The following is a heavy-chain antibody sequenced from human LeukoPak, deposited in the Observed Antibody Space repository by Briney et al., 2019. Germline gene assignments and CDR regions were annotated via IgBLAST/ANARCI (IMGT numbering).Heavy chain of an antibody. J-gene: IGHJ6*02. D-gene: IGHD2-15*01. CDR3: ARQDIVRGMDV. Sequence: GRSLRLSCAASGFTFSSYGMHWVRQAPGKGLEWVTAIWYDGRNKYYPDSVKGRFTISRDNSKNTLYLQMNSLRAEDTAVYYCARQDIVRGMDVWGQGTTVTVSS. CDR2: IWYDGRNK. CDR1: GFTFSSYG. V-gene: IGHV3-33*01.